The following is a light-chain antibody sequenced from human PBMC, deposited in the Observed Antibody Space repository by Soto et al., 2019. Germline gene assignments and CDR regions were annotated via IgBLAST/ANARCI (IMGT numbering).Light chain of an antibody. Sequence: EIVLTQSPGTLSLSPGERATLSCRASQSVTSSYLAWYQQKPGQAPRLLIYGASNRATGISDRFSGSGSGTDFTLTISRLEPEDFAVYFCQQYDKSPLFGGGTKV. CDR3: QQYDKSPL. CDR1: QSVTSSY. CDR2: GAS. V-gene: IGKV3-20*01. J-gene: IGKJ4*01.